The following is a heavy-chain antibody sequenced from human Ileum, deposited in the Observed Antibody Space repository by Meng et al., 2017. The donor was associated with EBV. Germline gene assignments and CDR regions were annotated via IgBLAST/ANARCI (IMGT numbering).Heavy chain of an antibody. V-gene: IGHV6-1*01. J-gene: IGHJ4*02. D-gene: IGHD3-22*01. CDR2: TYYRSKWYN. Sequence: QLQLQQSGPDLAKPSQTLPLTCAISGDSVSSNSAAWNWLRQSPSRGLEWLGRTYYRSKWYNDYAVSVKSRITINPDTSKNQFSLQLNSVTPEDTAVYYCARDSSSSAYSPFDYWGQGTLVTVSS. CDR3: ARDSSSSAYSPFDY. CDR1: GDSVSSNSAA.